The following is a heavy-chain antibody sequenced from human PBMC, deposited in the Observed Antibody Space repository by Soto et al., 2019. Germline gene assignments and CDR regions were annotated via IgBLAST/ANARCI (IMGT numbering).Heavy chain of an antibody. Sequence: NPSETLSLTCAVSGYSINSYWWSWIRQPAGKGLEWIGRVYSSGTTDYNPSLNSRATMSVETSKNQFSLKLSSVTAADTAVYYCARDIGSFAYGEGYWGQGIQVTVSS. J-gene: IGHJ4*02. V-gene: IGHV4-4*07. CDR3: ARDIGSFAYGEGY. CDR1: GYSINSYW. CDR2: VYSSGTT. D-gene: IGHD3-10*01.